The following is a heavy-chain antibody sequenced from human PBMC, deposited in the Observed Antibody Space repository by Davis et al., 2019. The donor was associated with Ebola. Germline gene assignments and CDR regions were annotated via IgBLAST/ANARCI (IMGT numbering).Heavy chain of an antibody. D-gene: IGHD3-22*01. Sequence: ASVKVSCKVSGYTLTELSMHWVRQAPGKGLEWMGGFDPEDGETIYAQKFQGRVTMTEDTSTDTAYMELSSLRSEDTAVYYCATDYYDSSTFDYWGQGTLVTVSS. CDR2: FDPEDGET. CDR1: GYTLTELS. J-gene: IGHJ4*02. V-gene: IGHV1-24*01. CDR3: ATDYYDSSTFDY.